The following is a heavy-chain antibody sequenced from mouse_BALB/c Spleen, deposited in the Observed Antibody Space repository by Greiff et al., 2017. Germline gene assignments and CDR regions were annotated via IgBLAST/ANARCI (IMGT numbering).Heavy chain of an antibody. CDR3: KAYGYFDY. J-gene: IGHJ2*01. V-gene: IGHV14-4*02. Sequence: EVQLQQSGAELVRSGASVKLSCTASGFNIKDYYMHWVKQRPEQGLEWIGWIDPENGDTEYAPKFQGKATMTADTSSNTAYLQLSSLTSEDTAVYYCKAYGYFDYWGQGTTLTVSS. CDR2: IDPENGDT. CDR1: GFNIKDYY. D-gene: IGHD1-1*01.